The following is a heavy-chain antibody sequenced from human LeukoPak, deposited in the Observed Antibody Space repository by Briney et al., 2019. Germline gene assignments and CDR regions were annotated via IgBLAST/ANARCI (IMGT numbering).Heavy chain of an antibody. CDR2: INPNNGGT. J-gene: IGHJ4*02. Sequence: ASVKVSCKASGYTFTVYYMHWLRQAPGQGLEWMGRINPNNGGTNYAQNFQGRVTMTRDTSISTAYMKLSSLISDDTAVYYCASQNMEWELLAFDYWGQGTLVTVSS. D-gene: IGHD1-26*01. V-gene: IGHV1-2*06. CDR1: GYTFTVYY. CDR3: ASQNMEWELLAFDY.